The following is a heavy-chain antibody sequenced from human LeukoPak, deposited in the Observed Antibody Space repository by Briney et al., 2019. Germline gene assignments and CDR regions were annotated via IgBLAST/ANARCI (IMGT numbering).Heavy chain of an antibody. D-gene: IGHD2-2*01. J-gene: IGHJ4*02. CDR2: INKGGSYM. Sequence: GGSLRLSCAASGFTFRDYTMNWVRQTPGKGLEWVSAINKGGSYMTYADSVKGRFTVSRDNAKNSLFLQMNNLRVEDTAVYFCAREVLIVVEPAANTIDYWGQGTRVTISS. CDR3: AREVLIVVEPAANTIDY. V-gene: IGHV3-21*01. CDR1: GFTFRDYT.